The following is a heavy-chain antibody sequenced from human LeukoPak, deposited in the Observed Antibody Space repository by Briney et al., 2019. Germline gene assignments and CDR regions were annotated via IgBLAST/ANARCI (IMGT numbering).Heavy chain of an antibody. D-gene: IGHD3-10*01. CDR1: GSTFGDYW. V-gene: IGHV3-72*01. Sequence: GGSLRLSCAASGSTFGDYWMSWVRQAPGKGLEWVGRSRNKGFIYTTAYAASVKGRFTISRDDSKNSVHLQMNGLKIEDTAVYYCATHSYNEDYWGQGTLVTVSS. CDR2: SRNKGFIYTT. J-gene: IGHJ4*02. CDR3: ATHSYNEDY.